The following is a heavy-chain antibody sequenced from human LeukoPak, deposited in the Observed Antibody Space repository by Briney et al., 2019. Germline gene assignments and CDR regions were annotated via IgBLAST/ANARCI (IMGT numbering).Heavy chain of an antibody. CDR2: IIPILGIA. CDR3: ARGWGTVTTPLYYFDY. CDR1: GGTFSSYA. D-gene: IGHD4-11*01. V-gene: IGHV1-69*04. Sequence: SVKVSCKASGGTFSSYAISWVRQAPGQGLEWMGRIIPILGIANYAQKFQGRVTFTADKSTSTAYMELSSLRSEDTAVYYCARGWGTVTTPLYYFDYWGQGTLVTVSS. J-gene: IGHJ4*02.